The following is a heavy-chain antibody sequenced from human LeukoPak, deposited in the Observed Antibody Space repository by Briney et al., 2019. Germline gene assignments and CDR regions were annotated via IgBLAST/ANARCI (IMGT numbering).Heavy chain of an antibody. V-gene: IGHV4-39*01. CDR1: GGSISSSSYY. D-gene: IGHD2-2*01. Sequence: SETLSLTCTVSGGSISSSSYYWGWIRQPPGQGLEWIGSIYYSGSTYYNPSLKSRVTISVDTSKNQFSLKLSSVTAADTAVYYCARQLGYCSSTSCYADKVDYWGQGTLVTVSS. CDR3: ARQLGYCSSTSCYADKVDY. J-gene: IGHJ4*02. CDR2: IYYSGST.